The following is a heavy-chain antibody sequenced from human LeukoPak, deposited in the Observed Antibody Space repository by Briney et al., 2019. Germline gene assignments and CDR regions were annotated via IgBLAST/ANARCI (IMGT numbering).Heavy chain of an antibody. CDR1: GFTFSSYA. J-gene: IGHJ4*02. Sequence: GGSLRLSCAASGFTFSSYAMHWVRQAPGKGLEWVAVISYDGSNKYYADSVKGRFTISRDNSKNTLYLQMNSLRAEDTAVYYCARGPSGPYYFDYWGQGTLVTVSS. V-gene: IGHV3-30-3*01. CDR2: ISYDGSNK. D-gene: IGHD2-15*01. CDR3: ARGPSGPYYFDY.